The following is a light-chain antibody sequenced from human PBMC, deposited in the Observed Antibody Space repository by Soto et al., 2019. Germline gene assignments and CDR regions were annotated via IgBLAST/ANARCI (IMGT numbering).Light chain of an antibody. CDR2: EVV. Sequence: QSALTQPPSASGSPGQSVTISCTGTKNDIGVYDFVSWYQHHPGKAPRLIIYEVVQRPSGVPDQFSGSKSGNTASLTVSGLQAADEADYFCKSYAGSNTYVFGSGTRSPS. CDR1: KNDIGVYDF. V-gene: IGLV2-8*01. J-gene: IGLJ1*01. CDR3: KSYAGSNTYV.